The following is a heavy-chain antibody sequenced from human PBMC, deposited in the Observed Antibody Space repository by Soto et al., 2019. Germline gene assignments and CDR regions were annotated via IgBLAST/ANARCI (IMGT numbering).Heavy chain of an antibody. V-gene: IGHV3-23*01. CDR2: ISGSDGRT. Sequence: GGSLRRSCAASGFTCSSYAMRWVRQAPGKGLEWVSTISGSDGRTYSTDSVKGRFTISRDNSRNTAYPQMNSLRVEDTAVYYCARGVSQYTPLALFDYWGRGTLVTVSS. J-gene: IGHJ4*02. CDR1: GFTCSSYA. CDR3: ARGVSQYTPLALFDY. D-gene: IGHD5-18*01.